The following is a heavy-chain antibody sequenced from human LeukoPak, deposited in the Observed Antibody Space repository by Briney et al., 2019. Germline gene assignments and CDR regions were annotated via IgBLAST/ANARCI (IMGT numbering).Heavy chain of an antibody. J-gene: IGHJ5*02. D-gene: IGHD6-13*01. V-gene: IGHV4-59*12. CDR2: IYYSGST. CDR3: ARVTYSSSWNWFDP. Sequence: PSETLSLTCTVSGGSISSYYWSWIRQPPGKGLEWIGYIYYSGSTNYNPSLKSRVTMSVDTSKNQFSLKLSSVTAADTAVYYCARVTYSSSWNWFDPWGQGTLVTVSS. CDR1: GGSISSYY.